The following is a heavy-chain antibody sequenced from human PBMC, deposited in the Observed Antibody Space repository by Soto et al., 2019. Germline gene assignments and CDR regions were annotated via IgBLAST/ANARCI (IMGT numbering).Heavy chain of an antibody. CDR3: ARDSWGDFTDLPSNYYGMDV. Sequence: PGGSLRLSCAASGFTFSDYYMSWIRQAPGKGLEWVSYISTSGSTIYYADSVKGRFTISRDNAKNSLYLQMNSLRAEDTAVYYCARDSWGDFTDLPSNYYGMDVWGQGTTVTVSS. CDR1: GFTFSDYY. J-gene: IGHJ6*02. V-gene: IGHV3-11*01. CDR2: ISTSGSTI. D-gene: IGHD3-3*01.